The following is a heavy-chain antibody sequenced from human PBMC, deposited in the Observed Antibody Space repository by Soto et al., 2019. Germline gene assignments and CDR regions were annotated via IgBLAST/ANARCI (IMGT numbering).Heavy chain of an antibody. J-gene: IGHJ4*01. CDR3: VLHNGDAFIYYDH. CDR2: IYVRGDI. D-gene: IGHD3-22*01. Sequence: EVQLVESGGGLIQPGGSLRLSCAVSGFTVSDSHMTWVRQAPGKGLEWVSVIYVRGDIHYADSVRGRFTIYRDTSENTLYLQMSSLRAEDTAVYYCVLHNGDAFIYYDHWGHGTLVTVSS. CDR1: GFTVSDSH. V-gene: IGHV3-53*01.